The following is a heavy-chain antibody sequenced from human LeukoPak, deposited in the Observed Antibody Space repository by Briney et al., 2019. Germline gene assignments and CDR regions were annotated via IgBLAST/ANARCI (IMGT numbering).Heavy chain of an antibody. CDR2: ISGGGDIT. CDR1: GFNFANHA. Sequence: GGSLRLSCAASGFNFANHAMSWVRQTAGKGLEWVSAISGGGDITYYADSVRGRFTASRDNAKNSLYLQMNSLRAEDTAVYYCARASSGWYGRANDYWGQGTLVTVSS. CDR3: ARASSGWYGRANDY. J-gene: IGHJ4*02. D-gene: IGHD6-19*01. V-gene: IGHV3-23*01.